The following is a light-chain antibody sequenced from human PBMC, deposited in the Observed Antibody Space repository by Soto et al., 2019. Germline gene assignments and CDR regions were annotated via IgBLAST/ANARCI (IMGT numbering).Light chain of an antibody. V-gene: IGKV1-39*01. CDR2: RSS. CDR1: QDIDTH. J-gene: IGKJ4*01. Sequence: DIQMTQSPSSLSASLGDRVTITCRASQDIDTHLNWYQQKPGKAPRLLIFRSSALQSGVPSRFSGSGSGTEFTLTINSLQPEDFATYFCQQTFSPYVSFGGGSKVEI. CDR3: QQTFSPYVS.